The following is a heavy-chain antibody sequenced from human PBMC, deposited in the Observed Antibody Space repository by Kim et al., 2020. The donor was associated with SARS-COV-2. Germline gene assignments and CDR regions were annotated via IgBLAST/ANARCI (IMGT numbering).Heavy chain of an antibody. D-gene: IGHD2-2*01. Sequence: SETLSLTCAVYGGSFSGYYWSWIRQPPGKGLEWIGEINHSGSTNYNPSLKSRVTISVDTSKNQFSLKLSSVTAADTAVYYCARFRPGQARTHCSSTSCHRTRDWFDPWGQGTLVTVSS. CDR2: INHSGST. V-gene: IGHV4-34*01. CDR1: GGSFSGYY. CDR3: ARFRPGQARTHCSSTSCHRTRDWFDP. J-gene: IGHJ5*02.